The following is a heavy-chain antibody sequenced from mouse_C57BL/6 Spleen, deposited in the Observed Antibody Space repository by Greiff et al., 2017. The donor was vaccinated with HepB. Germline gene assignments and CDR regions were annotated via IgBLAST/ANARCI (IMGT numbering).Heavy chain of an antibody. J-gene: IGHJ2*01. CDR2: IDPSDSYT. Sequence: VQLQQPGAELVRPGTSVKLSCKASGYTFTSYWMHWVKQRPGQGLEWIGVIDPSDSYTNYNQKFKGKATLTVDTSSSTAYMQLSSLTSEDSAVYYCARQLRLQEVDYWGQGTTLTVSS. D-gene: IGHD3-2*02. CDR3: ARQLRLQEVDY. V-gene: IGHV1-59*01. CDR1: GYTFTSYW.